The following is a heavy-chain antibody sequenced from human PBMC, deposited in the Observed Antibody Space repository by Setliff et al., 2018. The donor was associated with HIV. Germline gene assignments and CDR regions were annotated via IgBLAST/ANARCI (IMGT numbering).Heavy chain of an antibody. CDR2: ITWNGEST. CDR3: AKVFAFGVDGFDI. D-gene: IGHD3-10*01. Sequence: PGGSLRLSCAASGFTFSDYYMSWIRQAPGKGLEWVGGITWNGESTGYAESVKGRFTISKDNSQNALYLQMNSLTDEDTAVYYCAKVFAFGVDGFDIWGQGTMVTVSS. CDR1: GFTFSDYY. J-gene: IGHJ3*02. V-gene: IGHV3-20*04.